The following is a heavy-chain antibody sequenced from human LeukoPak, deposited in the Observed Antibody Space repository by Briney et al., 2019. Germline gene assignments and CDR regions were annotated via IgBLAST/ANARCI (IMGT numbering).Heavy chain of an antibody. CDR2: IYYSGST. CDR3: AGHMVRGVIFYYYYYMDV. CDR1: GGSISSSSYY. Sequence: PSETLSLTCTVSGGSISSSSYYWGWIRQPPGKGLAWIGSIYYSGSTYYNPSLKSRVTISVDTSKNQFSLKLSSVTAADTAVYYCAGHMVRGVIFYYYYYMDVWGKGTTVTISS. D-gene: IGHD3-10*01. V-gene: IGHV4-39*01. J-gene: IGHJ6*03.